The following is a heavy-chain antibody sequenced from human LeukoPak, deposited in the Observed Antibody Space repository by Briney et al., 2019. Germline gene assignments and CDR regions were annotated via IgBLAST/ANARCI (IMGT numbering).Heavy chain of an antibody. V-gene: IGHV3-23*01. Sequence: GGSLRLSCAASGFTFSSYSMNWVRQAPGKGLEWVSASGGDGGSTYADSVKGRFTVSRDNSKNTLYLQMNSLGAEDTATYYCAKALNYWYFDFWGRGNLVTVSS. CDR2: SGGDGGST. CDR1: GFTFSSYS. CDR3: AKALNYWYFDF. J-gene: IGHJ2*01.